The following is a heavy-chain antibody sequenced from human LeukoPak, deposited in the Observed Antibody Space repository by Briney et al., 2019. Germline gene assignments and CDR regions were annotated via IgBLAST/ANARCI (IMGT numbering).Heavy chain of an antibody. CDR3: ARGQNLNDY. Sequence: VGSVKVSCKASGYTFTEYYMHWVRQAPGQGLEWMGWINPNSGGANYAENFQGRVTMTRDTSISTAYMELSSLRYDDTALYYCARGQNLNDYWGQGTLVTVSS. CDR2: INPNSGGA. V-gene: IGHV1-2*02. D-gene: IGHD2/OR15-2a*01. CDR1: GYTFTEYY. J-gene: IGHJ4*02.